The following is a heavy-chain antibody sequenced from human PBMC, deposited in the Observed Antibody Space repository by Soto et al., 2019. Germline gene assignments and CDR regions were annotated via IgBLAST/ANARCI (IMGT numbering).Heavy chain of an antibody. Sequence: GGSLRLSCAASGFTFSSYGMHWVRQAPGKGLEWVAVIWYDGSNKYYADSVKGRFTISRDNSKNTLYLQMNSLRAEDTAVYYCARVKLGTHYYYGMGVWGQGTTVTVSS. D-gene: IGHD1-26*01. CDR3: ARVKLGTHYYYGMGV. CDR2: IWYDGSNK. CDR1: GFTFSSYG. J-gene: IGHJ6*02. V-gene: IGHV3-33*01.